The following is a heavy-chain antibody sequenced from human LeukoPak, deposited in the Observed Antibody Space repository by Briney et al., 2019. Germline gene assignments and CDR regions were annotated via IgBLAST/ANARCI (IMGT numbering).Heavy chain of an antibody. CDR1: GFTFSNAW. Sequence: GGSLRLSCAASGFTFSNAWMSWVRQAPGKGLEWVGRIRSKTDGGTTDYAAPVKGRFTISRDDSKNTLYLQMNSLKTEDTAVYYCTTDPPAALAAAEDYWGQGTLVTVSS. CDR3: TTDPPAALAAAEDY. V-gene: IGHV3-15*01. D-gene: IGHD6-13*01. CDR2: IRSKTDGGTT. J-gene: IGHJ4*02.